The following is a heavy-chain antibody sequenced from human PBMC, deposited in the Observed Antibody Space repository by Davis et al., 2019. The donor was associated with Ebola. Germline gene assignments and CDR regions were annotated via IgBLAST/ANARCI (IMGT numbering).Heavy chain of an antibody. J-gene: IGHJ5*02. CDR2: IPYDGSNK. CDR3: ARDLGALGST. Sequence: PGGSLRLSCEVSGFTLSSYGMHWVRQAPGKGLEWMAYIPYDGSNKFYADYVKGRFTISRDNSKNTLYLQMNGLRAEDTAVYYCARDLGALGSTWGQGTLVTVSS. V-gene: IGHV3-30*02. D-gene: IGHD1-26*01. CDR1: GFTLSSYG.